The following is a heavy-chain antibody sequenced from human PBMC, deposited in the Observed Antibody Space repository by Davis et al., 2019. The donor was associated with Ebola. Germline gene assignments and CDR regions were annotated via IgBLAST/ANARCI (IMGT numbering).Heavy chain of an antibody. CDR1: GFTFDDYA. CDR3: AREYRSFDY. V-gene: IGHV3-9*03. Sequence: SLKISYAASGFTFDDYAMHWVRQAPGKGLEWVSGISWNSGSIGYADSVKGRFTISRDNAKNSLYLQMNSLRAEDMALYYCAREYRSFDYWGQGTLVTVSS. D-gene: IGHD6-6*01. CDR2: ISWNSGSI. J-gene: IGHJ4*02.